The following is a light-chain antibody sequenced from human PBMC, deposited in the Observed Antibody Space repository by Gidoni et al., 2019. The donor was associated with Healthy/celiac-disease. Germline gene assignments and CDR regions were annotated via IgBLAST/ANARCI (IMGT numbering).Light chain of an antibody. CDR2: GAY. V-gene: IGKV3-15*01. CDR3: HQYNNWPPIT. J-gene: IGKJ3*01. Sequence: EIVMTQSPATLSVSPGERAPLSCMASQSVSSNLACYQQKPGQAPRLLIYGAYTRDTGLPARFSGSGSGKEFTLNICSLQSEDFAVYYCHQYNNWPPITFGPGNKSGYQT. CDR1: QSVSSN.